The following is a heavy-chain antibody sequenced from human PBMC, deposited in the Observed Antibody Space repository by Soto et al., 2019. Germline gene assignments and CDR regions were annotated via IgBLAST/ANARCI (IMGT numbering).Heavy chain of an antibody. Sequence: EVQLLESGGGLVQPGGSLRLSCAASGFTFSSYAMTWVRQAPGKGLEWVSALSGSGVSTYYADSVKGRFTISRDNAKNTLYLQINSLRAEDTAVYYCAEGGGSKDYYDTSGYYLYYYYAMDVWGQGTTVTVSS. CDR2: LSGSGVST. D-gene: IGHD3-22*01. V-gene: IGHV3-23*01. CDR3: AEGGGSKDYYDTSGYYLYYYYAMDV. CDR1: GFTFSSYA. J-gene: IGHJ6*02.